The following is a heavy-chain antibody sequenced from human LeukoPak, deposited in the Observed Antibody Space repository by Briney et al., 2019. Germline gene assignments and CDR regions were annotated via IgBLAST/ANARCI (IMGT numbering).Heavy chain of an antibody. V-gene: IGHV3-23*01. J-gene: IGHJ4*02. D-gene: IGHD1-1*01. Sequence: GGSLRLSCAASGFTFSSYGIGWVRQAPGRGLECDSGVVGSGGSTNYADAVNGRFTIYRDNTKNTMFLHLNRLRAKDTDVYYCEKARNWNDALLDYWGQGTLVTVAS. CDR3: EKARNWNDALLDY. CDR1: GFTFSSYG. CDR2: VVGSGGST.